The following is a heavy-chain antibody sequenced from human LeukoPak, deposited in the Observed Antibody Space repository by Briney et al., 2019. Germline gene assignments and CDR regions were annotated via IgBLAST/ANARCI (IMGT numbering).Heavy chain of an antibody. CDR2: ISGSGGST. CDR1: GFTFSSYA. D-gene: IGHD3-16*02. CDR3: ASTYYDYVWGSYPDY. J-gene: IGHJ4*02. Sequence: GGSLRLSCAASGFTFSSYAMSLVRQAPGKGLEWVSAISGSGGSTYYADSVKGRFTISRDNSKNTLYLQMNSLRAEDTAVYYCASTYYDYVWGSYPDYWGQGTLVTVSS. V-gene: IGHV3-23*01.